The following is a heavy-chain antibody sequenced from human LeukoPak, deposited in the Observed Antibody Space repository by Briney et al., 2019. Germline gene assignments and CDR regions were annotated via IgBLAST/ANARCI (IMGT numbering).Heavy chain of an antibody. D-gene: IGHD6-6*01. CDR2: IYYTGNT. CDR3: ARGGRDTNNIAARRLDY. V-gene: IGHV4-59*12. J-gene: IGHJ4*02. CDR1: GGSISNYY. Sequence: SETLSLTCTVSGGSISNYYWNWIRQPPGKGLEWIGYIYYTGNTNYNPSLKSRVTISVDTSKNQFSLKLSSVTAVDTAVYYCARGGRDTNNIAARRLDYWGQGTLVTVSS.